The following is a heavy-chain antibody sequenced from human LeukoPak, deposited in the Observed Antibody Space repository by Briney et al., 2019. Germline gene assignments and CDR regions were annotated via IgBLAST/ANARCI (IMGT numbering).Heavy chain of an antibody. Sequence: GRSLRLSCAASGFTVSSNYMSWVRQAPGKGLEWVSVIYSDGSTYYADSVKGRFTISRDNSKNTVYLQMNSLRAEDTAVYYCARRHYDILTGSPGLDYWGQGTLVTVSS. V-gene: IGHV3-66*01. J-gene: IGHJ4*02. CDR1: GFTVSSNY. D-gene: IGHD3-9*01. CDR3: ARRHYDILTGSPGLDY. CDR2: IYSDGST.